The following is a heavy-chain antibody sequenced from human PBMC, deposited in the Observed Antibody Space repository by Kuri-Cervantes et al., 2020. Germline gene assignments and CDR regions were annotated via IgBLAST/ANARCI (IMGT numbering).Heavy chain of an antibody. CDR3: ASKEYYYDSSGYYTNWYFDL. CDR2: IYYSGST. Sequence: GSLRLSCTVSGGSISSSSYYWGWIRQPPGKGLEWIGSIYYSGSTYYNPSLKSRVTISVDTSKNQFSLKLSSATAADTAVYYCASKEYYYDSSGYYTNWYFDLWGRGTLVTVSS. CDR1: GGSISSSSYY. V-gene: IGHV4-39*01. D-gene: IGHD3-22*01. J-gene: IGHJ2*01.